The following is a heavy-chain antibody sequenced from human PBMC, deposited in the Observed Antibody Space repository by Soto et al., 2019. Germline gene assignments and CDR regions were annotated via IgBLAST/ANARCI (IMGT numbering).Heavy chain of an antibody. Sequence: QVQLVESGGGVVQPGRSLRLSCAASGFTFSSYGMHWVRQAPGKGLEWVAVISYDGSNKYYADSVKGRFTISRDNSKNTLYLQMNGLGAEDTAVYYCAKTPLIAVGGDYWGQGTLVTVSS. V-gene: IGHV3-30*18. CDR3: AKTPLIAVGGDY. CDR2: ISYDGSNK. D-gene: IGHD6-19*01. J-gene: IGHJ4*02. CDR1: GFTFSSYG.